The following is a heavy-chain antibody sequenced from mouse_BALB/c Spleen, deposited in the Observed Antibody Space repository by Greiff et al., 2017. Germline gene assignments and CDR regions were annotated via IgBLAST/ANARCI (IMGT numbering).Heavy chain of an antibody. D-gene: IGHD2-14*01. CDR3: ALYRYDDYYAMDY. V-gene: IGHV14-3*02. Sequence: EVQGVESGAELVKPGASVKLSCTASGFNIKDTYMHWVKQRPEQGLEWIGRIDPANGNTKYDPKFQGKATITADTSSNTAYLQLSSLTSEDTAVYYCALYRYDDYYAMDYWGQGTSVTVSS. CDR2: IDPANGNT. J-gene: IGHJ4*01. CDR1: GFNIKDTY.